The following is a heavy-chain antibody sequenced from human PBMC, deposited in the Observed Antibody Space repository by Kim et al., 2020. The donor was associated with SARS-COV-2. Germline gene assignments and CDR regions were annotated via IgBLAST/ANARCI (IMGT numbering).Heavy chain of an antibody. CDR1: GFTFSSYA. D-gene: IGHD6-6*01. J-gene: IGHJ1*01. Sequence: GGSLRLSCAASGFTFSSYAMSWVRQAPGKGLEWVSAISGSGGSTYYADSVKGRFTISRDNSKNTLYLQMNSLRAEDTAVYYCAKDLSSGIAARLPKYSAEYFQHWGQGTLVIVSS. CDR3: AKDLSSGIAARLPKYSAEYFQH. V-gene: IGHV3-23*01. CDR2: ISGSGGST.